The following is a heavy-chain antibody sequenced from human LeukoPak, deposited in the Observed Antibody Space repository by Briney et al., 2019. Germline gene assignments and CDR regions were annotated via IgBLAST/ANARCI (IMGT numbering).Heavy chain of an antibody. CDR1: GGTFNNYG. Sequence: SVKVSCKASGGTFNNYGINWVRQAPGQGLEWMGGIITIFDTPYYAQNFQDRFTITADESTSTAYMELTSLRSEDTAMYYCARVGFTTGFDYWGQGTLVTVSS. V-gene: IGHV1-69*13. CDR3: ARVGFTTGFDY. D-gene: IGHD1-1*01. J-gene: IGHJ4*02. CDR2: IITIFDTP.